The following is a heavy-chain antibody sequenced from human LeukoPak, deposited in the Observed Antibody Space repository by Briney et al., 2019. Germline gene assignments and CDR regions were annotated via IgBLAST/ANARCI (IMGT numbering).Heavy chain of an antibody. Sequence: PGGSLRLSCAASEFTYGMNWVRQAPGKGLEWVAVLSYDGSNKYYANSVQGRFTISRDNFKNTLYLQMSSLRADDTAVYYCARDQTKYGSGNNFDYWGQGTLVTVSS. CDR2: LSYDGSNK. V-gene: IGHV3-30*03. D-gene: IGHD3-10*01. CDR1: EFTYG. J-gene: IGHJ4*02. CDR3: ARDQTKYGSGNNFDY.